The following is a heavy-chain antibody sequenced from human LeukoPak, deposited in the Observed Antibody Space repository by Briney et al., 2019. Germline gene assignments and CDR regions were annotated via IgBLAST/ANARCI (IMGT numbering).Heavy chain of an antibody. CDR2: IYTSGST. Sequence: SQTLSLTCTVSGGSISSGSYYWSWIRQPAGKGLEWIGRIYTSGSTNYNPSLKSRVTISVDTPKNQFSLKLSSVTAADTAVYYCARDGRSGSFDYWGQGTLVTVSS. J-gene: IGHJ4*02. CDR1: GGSISSGSYY. D-gene: IGHD1-26*01. V-gene: IGHV4-61*02. CDR3: ARDGRSGSFDY.